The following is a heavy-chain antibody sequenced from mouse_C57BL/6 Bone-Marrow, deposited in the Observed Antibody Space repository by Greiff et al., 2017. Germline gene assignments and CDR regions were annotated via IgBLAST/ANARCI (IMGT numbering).Heavy chain of an antibody. CDR1: GYTFTDYY. D-gene: IGHD2-3*01. J-gene: IGHJ2*01. V-gene: IGHV1-76*01. Sequence: QVQLQQSGAELVRPGASVKLSCTASGYTFTDYYINWVKQRPGQGLEWIARIYPGSGNTYYNEKFKGKATLTAEKSSSTAYMQLSSLTSEDSAVYFCARNDGFDYWGQGTTLTVSS. CDR3: ARNDGFDY. CDR2: IYPGSGNT.